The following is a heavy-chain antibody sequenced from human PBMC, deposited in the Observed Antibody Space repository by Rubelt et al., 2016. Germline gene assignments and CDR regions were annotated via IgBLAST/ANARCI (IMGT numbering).Heavy chain of an antibody. Sequence: QVQLQESGPGLVKPSGTLSLTCAVSGGSISSSNWWSWVRQPPGKGLEWIGEINHSGSTNYNPSLKSRVTISVDTSKNPFSLKLSSVTAADTAVYYCARGRRTVTTFNWFDPWGQGTLVTVSS. CDR3: ARGRRTVTTFNWFDP. D-gene: IGHD4-17*01. V-gene: IGHV4-4*02. CDR2: INHSGST. CDR1: GGSISSSNW. J-gene: IGHJ5*02.